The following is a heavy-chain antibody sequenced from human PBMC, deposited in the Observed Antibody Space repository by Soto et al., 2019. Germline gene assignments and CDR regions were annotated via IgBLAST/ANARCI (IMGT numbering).Heavy chain of an antibody. J-gene: IGHJ5*02. Sequence: PSETLSLTCIVSGDSINSSDHYWSWIRQRPGKGPEWMGYIFYVGSAYYNPSLESRVSMSVDTSRNQFSLKLTSVIAADTAVYYCARAALYNRGHCWFDPWGQGTLVTVSS. V-gene: IGHV4-31*03. CDR2: IFYVGSA. CDR3: ARAALYNRGHCWFDP. D-gene: IGHD3-10*01. CDR1: GDSINSSDHY.